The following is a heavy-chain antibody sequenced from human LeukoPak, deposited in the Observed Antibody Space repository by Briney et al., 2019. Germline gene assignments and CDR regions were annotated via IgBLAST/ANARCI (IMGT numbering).Heavy chain of an antibody. CDR2: ISGRGGST. CDR3: AKDWYYDFWSGYSN. J-gene: IGHJ4*02. CDR1: GFTFSSYA. D-gene: IGHD3-3*01. V-gene: IGHV3-23*01. Sequence: GGSLRLSCAASGFTFSSYAMSWVRQAPGKGLEWVSAISGRGGSTYYADSVKGRLTISRDNSKNTLYLQMNSLRAEDTAVYYCAKDWYYDFWSGYSNWGQGTLVTVSS.